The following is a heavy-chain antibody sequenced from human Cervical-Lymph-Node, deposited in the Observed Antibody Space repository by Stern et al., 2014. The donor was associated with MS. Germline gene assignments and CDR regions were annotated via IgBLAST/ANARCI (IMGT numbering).Heavy chain of an antibody. J-gene: IGHJ4*02. D-gene: IGHD2-21*01. CDR3: ARGLATAVIADY. CDR2: IRHNSGDP. Sequence: QVQLVQSGADVKKPGASLKVSCKASGYTFTYYYMQWVRQAPGQGLEWMGWIRHNSGDPNYARKFQGRVTLTRDTSISTAYLELSRLTYDNAAVYYCARGLATAVIADYWGQGTLVTVS. V-gene: IGHV1-2*02. CDR1: GYTFTYYY.